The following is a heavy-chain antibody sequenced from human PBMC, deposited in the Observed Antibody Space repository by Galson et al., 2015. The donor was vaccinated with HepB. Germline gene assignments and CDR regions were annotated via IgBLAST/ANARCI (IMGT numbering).Heavy chain of an antibody. D-gene: IGHD2-2*01. Sequence: SLRLSCAASGFTFSSYGMHWVRQAPGKGLEWVAVIWYDGSNKYYADSVKGRFTISRDNSKNTLYLQMNSLRAEDTAVYYCARDSVAAAMSFYYYYYMDVWGKGTTVTVSS. CDR1: GFTFSSYG. CDR3: ARDSVAAAMSFYYYYYMDV. V-gene: IGHV3-33*01. J-gene: IGHJ6*03. CDR2: IWYDGSNK.